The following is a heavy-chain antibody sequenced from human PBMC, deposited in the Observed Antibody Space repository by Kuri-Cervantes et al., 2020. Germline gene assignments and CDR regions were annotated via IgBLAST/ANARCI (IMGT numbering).Heavy chain of an antibody. J-gene: IGHJ3*02. V-gene: IGHV1-18*01. Sequence: ASVKVSCKASGYTFTSYGISWVRQAPGQGLEWMGWISAYNGNTNYAQKLQGRVTMTTDTSTSTAYMELRSLRSDDTAVYFCARGTSGYRFGWNQGEEDGFEIWGQGTMVTVSS. CDR1: GYTFTSYG. CDR2: ISAYNGNT. CDR3: ARGTSGYRFGWNQGEEDGFEI. D-gene: IGHD6-19*01.